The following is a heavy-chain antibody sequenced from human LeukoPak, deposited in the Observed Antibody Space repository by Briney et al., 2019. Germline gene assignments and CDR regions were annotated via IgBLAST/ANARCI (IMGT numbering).Heavy chain of an antibody. CDR3: ARDFGRGKWFGELLFRDYYYGMDV. CDR2: ISSSSSYI. V-gene: IGHV3-21*01. CDR1: GFTFSSYS. J-gene: IGHJ6*02. Sequence: PGGSLRLSCAASGFTFSSYSMNWVRQAPGKGLEWVSSISSSSSYIYYADSVKGRFTISRDNAKNSLYLQMNSLRAEDTAVYYCARDFGRGKWFGELLFRDYYYGMDVWGQGTTVTVSS. D-gene: IGHD3-10*01.